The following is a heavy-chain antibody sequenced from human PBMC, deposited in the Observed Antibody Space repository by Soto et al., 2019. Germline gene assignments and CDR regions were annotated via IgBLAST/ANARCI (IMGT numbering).Heavy chain of an antibody. J-gene: IGHJ4*02. V-gene: IGHV1-69*13. CDR1: GGTFSSYA. CDR2: LIPFFGTA. CDR3: TLRFLEWLFNFDY. Sequence: QVQLVQSGAEVKKPGSSVKVSCKASGGTFSSYAISWVRQAPGQGLEWMGGLIPFFGTANYAQKFQGRVTITADESTSTAYMELSSLRSEDTAVYYCTLRFLEWLFNFDYWAQGTLVTVSS. D-gene: IGHD3-3*01.